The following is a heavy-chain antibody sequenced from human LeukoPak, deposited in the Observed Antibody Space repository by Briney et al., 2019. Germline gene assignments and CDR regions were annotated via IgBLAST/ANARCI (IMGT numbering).Heavy chain of an antibody. CDR3: ARDRELTVTTFGNVGEFDY. CDR1: GYTFTNHH. J-gene: IGHJ4*02. D-gene: IGHD4-17*01. Sequence: GASVKVSCKASGYTFTNHHIHWVRQAPGQGLEWMGIINPNAGSTNYPQKSQGRVTMTRDTTTSTVYMELRSLRSEDSAVYFCARDRELTVTTFGNVGEFDYWGQGTLVTVSS. V-gene: IGHV1-46*01. CDR2: INPNAGST.